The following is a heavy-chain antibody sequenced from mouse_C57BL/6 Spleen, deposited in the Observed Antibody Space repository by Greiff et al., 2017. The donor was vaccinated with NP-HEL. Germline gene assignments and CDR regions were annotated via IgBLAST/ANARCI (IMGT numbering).Heavy chain of an antibody. V-gene: IGHV5-4*01. CDR2: ISDGGSYT. Sequence: EVQRVESGGGLVKPGGSLKLSCAASGFTFSSYAMSWVRQTPEKRLEWVATISDGGSYTYYPDNVKGRFTISRDNAKYNLYLQMSHLKSEDTAMYYCAREDDYYFDYWGQGTTLTVSS. D-gene: IGHD2-4*01. CDR3: AREDDYYFDY. CDR1: GFTFSSYA. J-gene: IGHJ2*01.